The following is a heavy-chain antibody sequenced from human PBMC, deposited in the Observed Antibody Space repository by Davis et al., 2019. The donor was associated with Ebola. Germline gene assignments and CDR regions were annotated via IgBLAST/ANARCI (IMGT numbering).Heavy chain of an antibody. D-gene: IGHD6-6*01. Sequence: MPSETLSLTCAVSGGSFSGYYWSWIRQPPGKGLEWIGEINHSGSTNYNPSLKSRVTISVDTSKNQFSLKLSSVTAADTAVYYCATLAARGYYYGMDVWGQGTTVTVSS. CDR1: GGSFSGYY. CDR2: INHSGST. V-gene: IGHV4-34*01. J-gene: IGHJ6*02. CDR3: ATLAARGYYYGMDV.